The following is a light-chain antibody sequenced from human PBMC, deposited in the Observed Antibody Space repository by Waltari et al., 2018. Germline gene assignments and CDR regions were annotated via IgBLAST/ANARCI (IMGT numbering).Light chain of an antibody. CDR3: QHYNNWPPHT. CDR1: QSISSN. V-gene: IGKV3-15*01. CDR2: GAS. J-gene: IGKJ4*01. Sequence: EIVMTQSPATLSVSPGERATLSCRASQSISSNLAWYQQRPGQAPRLLLYGASTRASDIPDRFSGRGSGTDFTLTISSLQSEDFAVYYCQHYNNWPPHTFGGGTKVDVK.